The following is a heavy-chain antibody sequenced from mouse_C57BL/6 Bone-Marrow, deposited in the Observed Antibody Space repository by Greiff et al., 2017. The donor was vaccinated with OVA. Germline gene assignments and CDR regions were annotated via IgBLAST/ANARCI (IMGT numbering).Heavy chain of an antibody. V-gene: IGHV14-2*01. CDR3: ARAFYYGSSDEYWYFDV. CDR2: IDPEDGET. CDR1: GFNINDYY. D-gene: IGHD1-1*01. J-gene: IGHJ1*03. Sequence: VQLQQSGAELVKPGASVTLSCTASGFNINDYYMHWVKQRTEQGLEWIGGIDPEDGETKYAPKFQGKAIITADTASNTAYLQLSSLTSEDTDVYYCARAFYYGSSDEYWYFDVWGKGTTVTVSA.